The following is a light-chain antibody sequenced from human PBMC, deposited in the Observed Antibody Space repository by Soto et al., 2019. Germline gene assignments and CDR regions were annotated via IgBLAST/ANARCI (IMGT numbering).Light chain of an antibody. V-gene: IGKV4-1*01. CDR2: WAS. Sequence: DIVMTQSPDSLAVSLGERATMNCKSSQSVLYSSNNKNYLAWYQHKPRQPPKLLIYWASTRESGVPDRFSGSGSGTDFTLTISSLQAEDVAVYYCQQYYSTPLTFGGGTKVEIK. CDR3: QQYYSTPLT. CDR1: QSVLYSSNNKNY. J-gene: IGKJ4*01.